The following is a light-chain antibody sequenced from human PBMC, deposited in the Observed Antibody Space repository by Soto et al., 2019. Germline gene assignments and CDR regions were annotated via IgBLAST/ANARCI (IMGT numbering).Light chain of an antibody. J-gene: IGKJ2*01. CDR1: QNINTW. CDR3: QQCGSYYT. CDR2: KAS. V-gene: IGKV1-5*03. Sequence: DIQMTQSPSTLSASVGDRVTFTCRASQNINTWLAWYQQRPGKAPKLLIYKASTLKRGVPSRFSGSGSGTEFTLTISRLQPDDFATYYCQQCGSYYTFGQGTQLEIK.